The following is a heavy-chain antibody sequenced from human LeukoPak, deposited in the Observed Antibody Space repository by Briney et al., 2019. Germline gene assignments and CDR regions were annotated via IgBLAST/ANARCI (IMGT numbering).Heavy chain of an antibody. CDR1: GFTFSSYA. J-gene: IGHJ4*02. V-gene: IGHV3-48*02. CDR3: ARDRYYDSGGFYFDY. CDR2: ISSSSNTI. Sequence: GGSLRLSYAASGFTFSSYAMSWVRQAPGKGLEWVSYISSSSNTIYYADSVKGRFTISRDNAKNSLYLQMNSLRDEDTAVYYCARDRYYDSGGFYFDYWGQGTLVTVSS. D-gene: IGHD3-22*01.